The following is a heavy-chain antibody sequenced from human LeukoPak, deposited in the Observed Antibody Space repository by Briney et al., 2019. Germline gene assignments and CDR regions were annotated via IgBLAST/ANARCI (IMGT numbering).Heavy chain of an antibody. V-gene: IGHV3-21*01. CDR2: ISSSSSYI. CDR3: ARIIGAAAGPSPFDY. Sequence: GGSLRLSCAASGFTFSSYSMNWVRQAPGKGLEWVSSISSSSSYIYYADSVKGRFTISRDNAKNSLYLQMNSLRAEDTAVYYCARIIGAAAGPSPFDYWGQGTLVTVSS. J-gene: IGHJ4*02. CDR1: GFTFSSYS. D-gene: IGHD6-13*01.